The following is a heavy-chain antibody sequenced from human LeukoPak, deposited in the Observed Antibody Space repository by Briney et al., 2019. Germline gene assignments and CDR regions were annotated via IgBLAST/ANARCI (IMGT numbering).Heavy chain of an antibody. Sequence: SETLSLTCTVSGGSISSYYWSWIRQPPGKGLEWIGYIYYSGSTNYNPSLKSRVTISVDTSKNQFSLKLSSVTAADTAVYYCARGYSSGWGYYFDYWGQGTLVTVSS. CDR1: GGSISSYY. J-gene: IGHJ4*02. CDR3: ARGYSSGWGYYFDY. V-gene: IGHV4-59*01. D-gene: IGHD6-19*01. CDR2: IYYSGST.